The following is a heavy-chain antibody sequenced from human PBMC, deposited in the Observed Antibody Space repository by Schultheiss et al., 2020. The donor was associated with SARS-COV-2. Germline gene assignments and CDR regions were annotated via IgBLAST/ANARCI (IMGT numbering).Heavy chain of an antibody. Sequence: SQTLSLTCTVSGGSISSGSYYWSWIRQPAGKGLEWIGYIYYSGSTNYNPSLKSRVTISVDTSKNQFSLKLSSVTAADTAVYYCARVNYDFWSGFSDYMDVWGKGTTVTVSS. V-gene: IGHV4-61*10. D-gene: IGHD3-3*01. CDR3: ARVNYDFWSGFSDYMDV. J-gene: IGHJ6*03. CDR2: IYYSGST. CDR1: GGSISSGSYY.